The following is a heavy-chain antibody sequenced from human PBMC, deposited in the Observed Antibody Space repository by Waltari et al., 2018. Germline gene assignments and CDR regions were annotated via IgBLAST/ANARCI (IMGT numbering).Heavy chain of an antibody. J-gene: IGHJ4*02. V-gene: IGHV4-59*01. CDR2: IYYSGST. CDR3: ARSAFDFWSGPYDY. CDR1: GGSISSYY. Sequence: QVQLQESGPGLVKPSETLSLTCTVSGGSISSYYWSWLRQPPGKGLEWIGYIYYSGSTNYNPSLKSRVTISVDTSKNQFSLKLSSVTAADTAVYYCARSAFDFWSGPYDYWGQGTLVTVSS. D-gene: IGHD3-3*01.